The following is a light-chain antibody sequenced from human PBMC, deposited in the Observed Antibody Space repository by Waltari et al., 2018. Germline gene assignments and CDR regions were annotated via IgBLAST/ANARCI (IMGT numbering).Light chain of an antibody. J-gene: IGLJ2*01. CDR3: ATWETRLSTVV. CDR2: DNH. V-gene: IGLV1-51*01. Sequence: QSVLTQPPSLSAAPGQKVTLSCSGRHTNIGTNYVSWYKQVPGTAPKLPIYDNHKRPSGIPDRFSGSRSGTSATLDISGLQTGDEAEYYCATWETRLSTVVFGGGTKLTVL. CDR1: HTNIGTNY.